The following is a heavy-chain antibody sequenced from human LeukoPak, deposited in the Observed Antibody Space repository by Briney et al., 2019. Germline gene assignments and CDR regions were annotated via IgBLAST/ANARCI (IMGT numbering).Heavy chain of an antibody. Sequence: SETLSLTCTVSGGSISTYSWNWIRQPAGKGLEWIGRIFASASINYSPSLKSRLTMSVDTSANQFSLILSSLTAADTAVYYCARAGGHTYFDLWGRGTLLT. CDR3: ARAGGHTYFDL. D-gene: IGHD2-2*02. V-gene: IGHV4-4*07. CDR1: GGSISTYS. CDR2: IFASASI. J-gene: IGHJ2*01.